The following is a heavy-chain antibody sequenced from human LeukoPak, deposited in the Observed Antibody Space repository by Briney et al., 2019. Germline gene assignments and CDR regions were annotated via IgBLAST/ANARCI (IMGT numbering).Heavy chain of an antibody. V-gene: IGHV1-69*06. CDR3: AGGDPGYYYDSSGYYAFDY. CDR1: GGTFSSYA. Sequence: SVKVSCKASGGTFSSYAISWVRQAPGQGLEWMGGIIPIFGTANYAQKFQGRVTITADKSTGTAYMELSSLRSEDTAVYYCAGGDPGYYYDSSGYYAFDYWGQGTLVTVSS. CDR2: IIPIFGTA. J-gene: IGHJ4*02. D-gene: IGHD3-22*01.